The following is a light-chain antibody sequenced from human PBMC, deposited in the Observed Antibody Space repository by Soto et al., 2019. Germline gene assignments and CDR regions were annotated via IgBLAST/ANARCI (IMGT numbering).Light chain of an antibody. CDR1: RNIVTY. CDR3: HQTFTPPLT. CDR2: ATS. Sequence: DIQMAQSPSSLSASVGDRVTITCRASRNIVTYLSWYQQKAGKPPKLLIFATSTLQSGVPSRFSGSGSGTDFTLTISSLQPEDFGTYYCHQTFTPPLTFGRGTRVEIK. J-gene: IGKJ4*01. V-gene: IGKV1-39*01.